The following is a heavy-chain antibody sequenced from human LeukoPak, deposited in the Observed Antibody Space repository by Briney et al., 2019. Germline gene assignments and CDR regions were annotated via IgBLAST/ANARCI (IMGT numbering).Heavy chain of an antibody. V-gene: IGHV3-21*01. CDR3: ARDREPYYDYLWGSYRQLPFDN. Sequence: PGGSLRLSCSASGFSFRSYSMNWVRQAPGQGLEWVSSISSSSSYIYYADSVKGRFTISRDNAKNSLYLQISSLRVEDTAVYYCARDREPYYDYLWGSYRQLPFDNWGQGTLVTVSS. CDR1: GFSFRSYS. J-gene: IGHJ4*02. D-gene: IGHD3-16*02. CDR2: ISSSSSYI.